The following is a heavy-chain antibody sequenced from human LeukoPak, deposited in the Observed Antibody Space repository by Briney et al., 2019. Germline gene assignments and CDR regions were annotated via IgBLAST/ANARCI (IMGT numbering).Heavy chain of an antibody. CDR2: IKHDGTEK. V-gene: IGHV3-7*01. CDR3: ARDIATAGHLAFDY. J-gene: IGHJ4*02. D-gene: IGHD6-13*01. CDR1: GFTFSSYW. Sequence: PGGSLRLSCAASGFTFSSYWMSWVRQAPGKGLEWVANIKHDGTEKYYVDSVKGRFTLSRDNAKNSLYLQMNSLRAEDTAVYYCARDIATAGHLAFDYWGQGTLVTVSS.